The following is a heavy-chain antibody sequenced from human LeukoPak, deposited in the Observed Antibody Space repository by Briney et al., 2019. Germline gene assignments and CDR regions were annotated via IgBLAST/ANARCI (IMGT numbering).Heavy chain of an antibody. J-gene: IGHJ4*02. Sequence: PGGSLRLSCAASGFTFSRYWMHWVRQAPGKGLVWVSRISTAGSTTDYADSVEGRFTISRDNAKDTLYLQMNSLRAEDTAVYFCARPPENTYTYTLDYWSQGTLVTVSS. V-gene: IGHV3-74*01. CDR1: GFTFSRYW. D-gene: IGHD3-16*01. CDR2: ISTAGSTT. CDR3: ARPPENTYTYTLDY.